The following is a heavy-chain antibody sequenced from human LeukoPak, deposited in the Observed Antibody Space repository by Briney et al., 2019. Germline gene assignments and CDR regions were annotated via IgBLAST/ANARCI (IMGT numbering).Heavy chain of an antibody. D-gene: IGHD1-26*01. CDR2: IFYSGNT. CDR1: GGSLTSYY. V-gene: IGHV4-59*08. CDR3: ARQDSGTCLNPLDI. J-gene: IGHJ3*02. Sequence: PSETLSLTCTVSGGSLTSYYWSWIRQPPGKGLEWIGYIFYSGNTNYNPSLKNRVTFSVDTSKNQFSLRLSSVTAADTAVYYCARQDSGTCLNPLDIWGQGTVVTVSS.